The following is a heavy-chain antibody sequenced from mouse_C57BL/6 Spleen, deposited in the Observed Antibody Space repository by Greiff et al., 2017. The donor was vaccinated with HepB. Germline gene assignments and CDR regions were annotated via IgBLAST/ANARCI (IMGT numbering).Heavy chain of an antibody. J-gene: IGHJ2*01. V-gene: IGHV1-69*01. Sequence: QVQLQQPGAELVMPGASVKLSCKASGYTFTSYWMHWVKQRPGQGLEWIGEIDPSDSYTNYNQKFKGKSTLTVDKSPSTAYMQLSSLTSEDSAVYYCARSYDGYDYWGQGTTLTVSS. CDR2: IDPSDSYT. D-gene: IGHD2-3*01. CDR3: ARSYDGYDY. CDR1: GYTFTSYW.